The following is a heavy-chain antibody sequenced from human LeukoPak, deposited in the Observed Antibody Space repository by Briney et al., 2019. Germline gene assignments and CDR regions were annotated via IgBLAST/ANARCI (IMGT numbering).Heavy chain of an antibody. CDR3: ARVMKATVRTSNFDY. CDR2: INPNSGDT. D-gene: IGHD4-17*01. V-gene: IGHV1-2*06. CDR1: GYTITDYY. Sequence: GAAVKVSCKSSGYTITDYYMYWVRQAPGQGLDWMGRINPNSGDTFYAQKFQGRVTMTRDTSISTAYMELSRLRSDDTAVYYCARVMKATVRTSNFDYWGQGTLVTVSS. J-gene: IGHJ4*02.